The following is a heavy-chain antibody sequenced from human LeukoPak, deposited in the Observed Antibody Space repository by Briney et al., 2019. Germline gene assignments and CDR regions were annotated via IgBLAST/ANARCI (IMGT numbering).Heavy chain of an antibody. D-gene: IGHD2-15*01. J-gene: IGHJ4*02. CDR1: GDSISSYY. CDR2: IYYSGST. Sequence: SETLSLTCTVSGDSISSYYWSWLRRPPGKGLEWIGYIYYSGSTNYNPSLKSRVTISVDTSKNQFSLKLSSVTAADTAVYYCARDPGYCSGGSCYFDYWGQGTLVTVSS. CDR3: ARDPGYCSGGSCYFDY. V-gene: IGHV4-59*01.